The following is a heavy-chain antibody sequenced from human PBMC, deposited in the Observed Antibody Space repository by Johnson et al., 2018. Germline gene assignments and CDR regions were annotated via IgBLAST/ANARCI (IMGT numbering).Heavy chain of an antibody. V-gene: IGHV3-20*04. D-gene: IGHD3-3*01. CDR1: GFPFDDYG. J-gene: IGHJ6*02. CDR2: ADGSGANQ. CDR3: ARGAKAFGVVYYYCMDV. Sequence: VQLVQSGGRVVRPGGSLRLSCVASGFPFDDYGMTWVRQAPGKGLEWVSGADGSGANQGYADSVTGRFTISRDNARSSLDLQMDSMRAEDTAVYYCARGAKAFGVVYYYCMDVWGQGTTVSVSS.